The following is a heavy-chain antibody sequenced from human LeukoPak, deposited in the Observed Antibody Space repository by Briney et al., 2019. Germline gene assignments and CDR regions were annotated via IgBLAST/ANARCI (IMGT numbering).Heavy chain of an antibody. Sequence: GGSLRLSCVVSGFTFRYYSMNWVRQAPGKGLEWVSGISGSGGATYYADSVKGRFTISRDDPHNTLYLQMNSLRAEDTAVYFCARGGVDYYGPGTYYLMYYFDYWGQGALVTVSS. V-gene: IGHV3-23*01. CDR2: ISGSGGAT. D-gene: IGHD3-10*01. J-gene: IGHJ4*02. CDR1: GFTFRYYS. CDR3: ARGGVDYYGPGTYYLMYYFDY.